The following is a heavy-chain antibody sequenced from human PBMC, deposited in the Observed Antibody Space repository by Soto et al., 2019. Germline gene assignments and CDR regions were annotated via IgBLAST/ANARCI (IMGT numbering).Heavy chain of an antibody. CDR2: IYWDDDK. CDR3: AHRVLRTVFGLVTTNAIYFDF. J-gene: IGHJ4*02. V-gene: IGHV2-5*02. CDR1: GFSLTTSGVG. D-gene: IGHD3-3*01. Sequence: QITWNESGPTQVKPRQTLTLTCTFSGFSLTTSGVGVGWIRQSPGKAPEWLALIYWDDDKRYSPSLKSRLTITKDTSKNQVVLTMADLDPADTATYYCAHRVLRTVFGLVTTNAIYFDFWGQGTPVAVS.